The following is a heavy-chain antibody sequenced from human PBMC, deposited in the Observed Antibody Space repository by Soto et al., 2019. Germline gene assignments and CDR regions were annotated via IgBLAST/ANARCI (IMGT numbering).Heavy chain of an antibody. CDR2: ISYDGSNK. D-gene: IGHD2-15*01. Sequence: VESGGGVVQPGRSLRLSCAASGFTFSSYGMHWVRQAPGKGLGWVAVISYDGSNKYYADSVKGRFTISRDNSKNTLYLQMNSLRAEDTAVYYCAKETYSGPLDYWGQGTLVTVSS. CDR3: AKETYSGPLDY. V-gene: IGHV3-30*18. J-gene: IGHJ4*02. CDR1: GFTFSSYG.